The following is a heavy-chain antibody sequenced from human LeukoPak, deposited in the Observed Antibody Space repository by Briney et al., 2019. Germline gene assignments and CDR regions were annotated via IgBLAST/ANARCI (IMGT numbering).Heavy chain of an antibody. CDR1: GGSISSSSYY. CDR3: AIDRRDYDFWSGSKMDY. V-gene: IGHV4-39*01. J-gene: IGHJ4*02. D-gene: IGHD3-3*01. CDR2: IYYSGST. Sequence: PSETLSLTCTASGGSISSSSYYWGWIRQPPGKGLEWIGSIYYSGSTYYNPSLKSRVTISVDTSKNQFSLKLSSVTAADTAVYYCAIDRRDYDFWSGSKMDYWGQGTLVTVSS.